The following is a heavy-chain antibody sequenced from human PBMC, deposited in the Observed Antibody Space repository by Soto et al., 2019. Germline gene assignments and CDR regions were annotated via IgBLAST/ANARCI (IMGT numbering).Heavy chain of an antibody. Sequence: PGRCLRISCTASGFTFGEYAMSWFLQAPGKGLEWVGFIRSKAYGGTTEYAASVKGRFTISRDDSKSIAYLQMNSLKTEDTAVYYCTSPQSNWYNWFDPCGQGTLVTVSS. CDR1: GFTFGEYA. CDR3: TSPQSNWYNWFDP. CDR2: IRSKAYGGTT. J-gene: IGHJ5*02. V-gene: IGHV3-49*03. D-gene: IGHD6-13*01.